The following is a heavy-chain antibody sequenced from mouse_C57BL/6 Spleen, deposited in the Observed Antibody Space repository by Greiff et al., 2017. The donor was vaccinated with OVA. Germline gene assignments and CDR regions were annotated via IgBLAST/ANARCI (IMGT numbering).Heavy chain of an antibody. Sequence: QVQLQQPGAELVMPGASVKLSCKASGYTFTSYWMHWVKQRPGQGLEWIGEIDPSDSYTNYNQKFKGKSTLTVDKSSSTAYMQLSSLTSADSAVYYCARGDYYYGSSLFDVWGTGTTVTVSS. CDR1: GYTFTSYW. CDR2: IDPSDSYT. D-gene: IGHD1-1*01. J-gene: IGHJ1*03. V-gene: IGHV1-69*01. CDR3: ARGDYYYGSSLFDV.